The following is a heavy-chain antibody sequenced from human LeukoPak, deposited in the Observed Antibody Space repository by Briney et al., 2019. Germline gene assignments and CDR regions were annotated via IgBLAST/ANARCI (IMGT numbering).Heavy chain of an antibody. D-gene: IGHD1-26*01. Sequence: PGGSLRLSCAASGFIFSTYEMNWVRQAPGKGLEWVSYISTSGTTIHYADSVKGRFTIYRDNPKNSLHLQMNSLRAEDTAVYYCARGGSVSYYFDYWGQGTLVTVSS. CDR1: GFIFSTYE. J-gene: IGHJ4*02. V-gene: IGHV3-48*03. CDR2: ISTSGTTI. CDR3: ARGGSVSYYFDY.